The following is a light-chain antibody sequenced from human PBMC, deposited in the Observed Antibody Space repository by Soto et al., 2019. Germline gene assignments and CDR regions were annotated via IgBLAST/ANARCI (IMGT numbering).Light chain of an antibody. J-gene: IGKJ5*01. CDR2: KAS. Sequence: DIQMTQSPSTLSASVGDRVTITCRASQSISSWLAWYQQKPGKAPKLLIYKASSLESGVPSRFSGSGSGTEFTLTISSLQPDYFATYYCQQYNSYATNTFGQGTRLEMK. CDR1: QSISSW. CDR3: QQYNSYATNT. V-gene: IGKV1-5*03.